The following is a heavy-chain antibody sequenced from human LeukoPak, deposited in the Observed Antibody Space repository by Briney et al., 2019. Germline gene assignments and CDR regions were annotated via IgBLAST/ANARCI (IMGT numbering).Heavy chain of an antibody. V-gene: IGHV4-31*03. D-gene: IGHD3-10*01. Sequence: SQTLSLTCTVSGGSISSGGYYWSWIRQHPGKGLEWIGYIYYSGSTYYNPSLKSRVTISVDTSKNQFSLKLSSVTAADTAVYYCARDGKRGSGSFSCWGQGTLVTVSS. CDR1: GGSISSGGYY. CDR2: IYYSGST. CDR3: ARDGKRGSGSFSC. J-gene: IGHJ4*02.